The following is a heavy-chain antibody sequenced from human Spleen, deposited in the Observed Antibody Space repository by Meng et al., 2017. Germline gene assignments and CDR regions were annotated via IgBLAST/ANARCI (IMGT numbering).Heavy chain of an antibody. J-gene: IGHJ4*02. Sequence: PQQCGAGCLKHSETRPLTCVFSGGSFSDYHWSWIRQPPGKGLEWIGEINHSGSTNYNPSLESRATISVDTSQNNLSLKLSSVTAADSAVYYCARGPTTMAHDFDYWGQGTLVTVSS. V-gene: IGHV4-34*01. CDR3: ARGPTTMAHDFDY. CDR2: INHSGST. CDR1: GGSFSDYH. D-gene: IGHD4-11*01.